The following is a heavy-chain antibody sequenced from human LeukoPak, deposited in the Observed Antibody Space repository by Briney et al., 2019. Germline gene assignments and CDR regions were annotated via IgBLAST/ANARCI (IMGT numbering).Heavy chain of an antibody. CDR3: ARDDDYSNLIDY. V-gene: IGHV4-34*01. J-gene: IGHJ4*02. CDR2: INHSGST. CDR1: GGSFSGYY. Sequence: PSETLSLTCAVYGGSFSGYYWSWIRQPPGKGLEWIGEINHSGSTNYNPSLKSRATISVDTSKNQFSLKPSSVTAADTAVYYCARDDDYSNLIDYWGQGTLVTVSS. D-gene: IGHD4-11*01.